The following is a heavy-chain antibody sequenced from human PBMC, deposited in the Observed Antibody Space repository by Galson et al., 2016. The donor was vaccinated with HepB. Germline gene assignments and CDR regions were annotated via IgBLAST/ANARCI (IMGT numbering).Heavy chain of an antibody. CDR2: ISNDGSKR. CDR3: AKRNLLWFGDPNAFDV. Sequence: SLRLSCAASGFTFTNYGMNWLRQAPGKGLEWVAYISNDGSKRYFADSVKGRFTISGDNSKNTLFLHMSSLRAEDTAVYYCAKRNLLWFGDPNAFDVWGQGTVVTVSS. CDR1: GFTFTNYG. V-gene: IGHV3-30*18. D-gene: IGHD3-10*01. J-gene: IGHJ3*01.